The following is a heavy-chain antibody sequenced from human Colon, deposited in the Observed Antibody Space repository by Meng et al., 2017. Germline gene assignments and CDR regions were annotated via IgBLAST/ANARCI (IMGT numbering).Heavy chain of an antibody. CDR3: ARVTSAVAGASFDH. CDR2: ISTGYGHT. D-gene: IGHD2-15*01. V-gene: IGHV1-3*04. Sequence: ASVKVSCKASGYTLTDFAIHWVRQAPGQSLEWMGRISTGYGHTKYSQKFQDRLTITRDTSASTVYMELSTLRSEDTAVYYCARVTSAVAGASFDHWGQGTLVTVSS. CDR1: GYTLTDFA. J-gene: IGHJ4*02.